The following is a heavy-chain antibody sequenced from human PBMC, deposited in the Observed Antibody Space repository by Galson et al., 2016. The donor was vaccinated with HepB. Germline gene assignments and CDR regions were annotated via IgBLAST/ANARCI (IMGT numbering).Heavy chain of an antibody. J-gene: IGHJ4*02. Sequence: SLRLSCAASGFTFSNYAMSWVRQAPGKGLEWVSSIGSRISVISGSGDGTYYADSVKGRFTISRDNSKNTLYLQMNNLRVEDTAVYYCAKDPVSGSYSPYFFDYWGQGILVTVSS. D-gene: IGHD1-26*01. CDR2: ISGSGDGT. CDR3: AKDPVSGSYSPYFFDY. CDR1: GFTFSNYA. V-gene: IGHV3-23*01.